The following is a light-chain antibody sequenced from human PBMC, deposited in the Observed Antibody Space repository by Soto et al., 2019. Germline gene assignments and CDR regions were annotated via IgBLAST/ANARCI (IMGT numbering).Light chain of an antibody. V-gene: IGKV3-20*01. CDR3: QQYGSSPLFT. CDR1: QSVRSSY. J-gene: IGKJ2*01. CDR2: GAS. Sequence: EIVLTQSPGTLSLSPGERATLSCRASQSVRSSYVAWYQQKPGQAPRLLVYGASTRATGIPDRFSATGSGTDFTLTISRLEPDDVAVYFCQQYGSSPLFTLGQGTKLDI.